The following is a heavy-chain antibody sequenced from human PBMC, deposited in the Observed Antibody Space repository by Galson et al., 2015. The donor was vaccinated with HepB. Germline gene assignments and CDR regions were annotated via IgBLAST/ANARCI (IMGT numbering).Heavy chain of an antibody. Sequence: SLRLSCAASGFTFSDYYMSWIRQAPGKGLEWVSYMSNINTNIQYADSVKGRFTISRDNAKNSLYLQMNGLRAEDTAVYYCARYSYGVQDFDYWGRGTLVTVSS. D-gene: IGHD3-16*01. CDR3: ARYSYGVQDFDY. CDR2: MSNINTNI. J-gene: IGHJ4*02. V-gene: IGHV3-11*01. CDR1: GFTFSDYY.